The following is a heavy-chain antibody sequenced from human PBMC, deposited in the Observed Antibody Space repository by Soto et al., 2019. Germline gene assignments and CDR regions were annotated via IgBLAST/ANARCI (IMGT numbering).Heavy chain of an antibody. Sequence: SATKPHTGTCSGGSMRSSGCYWGWLRPPPGKGLEWIGSIYYSGSTYYNPSLKSRVTISVDTSKNQFSLKLSSVTAADTAVDYCASSSSWTYYHGMEGWGQGNTVTVS. CDR3: ASSSSWTYYHGMEG. V-gene: IGHV4-39*01. CDR2: IYYSGST. CDR1: GGSMRSSGCY. D-gene: IGHD6-13*01. J-gene: IGHJ6*02.